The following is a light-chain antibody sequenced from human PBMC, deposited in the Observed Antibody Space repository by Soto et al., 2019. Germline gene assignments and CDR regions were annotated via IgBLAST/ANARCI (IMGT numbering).Light chain of an antibody. CDR1: SSNIGSNY. Sequence: QSVLTQPPSASGTPGQRVTISCSGSSSNIGSNYVYWYQQLPGTAPKLLIYRNNQRPSGVPDRFSGSKSGTSASLAISGLRSEDEADYYCAAWDDSQSGAVFGGGTKLTVL. CDR2: RNN. J-gene: IGLJ7*01. CDR3: AAWDDSQSGAV. V-gene: IGLV1-47*01.